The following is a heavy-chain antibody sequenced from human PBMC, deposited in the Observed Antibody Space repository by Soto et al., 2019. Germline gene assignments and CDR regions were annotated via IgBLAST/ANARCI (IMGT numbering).Heavy chain of an antibody. CDR1: GYAFTTYG. D-gene: IGHD1-1*01. CDR3: ARGRYGDY. Sequence: QVHLVQSGAEVKKPGASVKVSCKGSGYAFTTYGITWVRQAPGQGLEWMGWISAHNGNTNYAQKFQGRVTVTRDTSTSTAYMELTSLRSDDTAVYYCARGRYGDYWGQGALVTVSS. CDR2: ISAHNGNT. V-gene: IGHV1-18*01. J-gene: IGHJ4*02.